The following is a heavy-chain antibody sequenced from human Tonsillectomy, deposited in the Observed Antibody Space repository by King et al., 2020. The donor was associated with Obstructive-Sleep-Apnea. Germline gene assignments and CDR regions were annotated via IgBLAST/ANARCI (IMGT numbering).Heavy chain of an antibody. CDR1: GGSISSSNYY. Sequence: QLQESGPGLVKPSETLSLTCTVSGGSISSSNYYWSWIRQPPGKGLEWIGSIYYSGSTYYSPSLKSRVTISVDTSKNQFSLRLSFVTAADTAVYYCAREGRWLQFRGDDYWGQGTLVTVSS. V-gene: IGHV4-39*07. CDR3: AREGRWLQFRGDDY. J-gene: IGHJ4*02. CDR2: IYYSGST. D-gene: IGHD5-24*01.